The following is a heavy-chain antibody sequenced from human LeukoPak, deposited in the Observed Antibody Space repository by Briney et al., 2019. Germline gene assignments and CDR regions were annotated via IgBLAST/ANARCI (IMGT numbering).Heavy chain of an antibody. V-gene: IGHV3-21*01. Sequence: KPGGSLRLSCAASGFTFSSYSTNWVRQAPGKGLEWVSSISSSSSYIYYADSVKGRFTISRDNAKNSLYLQMNSLRAEDTAVYYCARAPTYCSGGSCYVYCFDYWGQGTLVTVSS. CDR3: ARAPTYCSGGSCYVYCFDY. J-gene: IGHJ4*02. CDR2: ISSSSSYI. D-gene: IGHD2-15*01. CDR1: GFTFSSYS.